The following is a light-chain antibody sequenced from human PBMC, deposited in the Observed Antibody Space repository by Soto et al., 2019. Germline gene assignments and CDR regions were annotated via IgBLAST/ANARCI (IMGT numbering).Light chain of an antibody. Sequence: QSALTQPASVSGSPGQSITISCTGTSSDVGGYNYVSWYQQHPGKAPKLMIYDVSNRPSGVSNRFSGSKSGNTASLGITGLQTGDEADYYCGTWDSSLSAFWVFGGGTKLTVL. CDR1: SSDVGGYNY. CDR3: GTWDSSLSAFWV. CDR2: DVS. V-gene: IGLV2-14*01. J-gene: IGLJ3*02.